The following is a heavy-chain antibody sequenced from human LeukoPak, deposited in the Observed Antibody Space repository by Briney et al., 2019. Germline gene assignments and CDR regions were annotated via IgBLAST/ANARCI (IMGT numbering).Heavy chain of an antibody. J-gene: IGHJ6*02. CDR1: GGSITSYH. Sequence: PSETLSLTCTVSGGSITSYHYSWIRQPPGKGLEWIGYIYYSGSTNYNPSLKSRVTISVDTSKNQFSLKLSSVTAADTAVYYCARRMSVAPSGMDVWGQGTTVTVSS. V-gene: IGHV4-59*08. CDR3: ARRMSVAPSGMDV. D-gene: IGHD4-23*01. CDR2: IYYSGST.